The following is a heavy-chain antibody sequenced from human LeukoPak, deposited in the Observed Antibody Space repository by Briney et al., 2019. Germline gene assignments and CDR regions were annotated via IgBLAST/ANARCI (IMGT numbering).Heavy chain of an antibody. CDR3: AKDPETYSSRWFDS. D-gene: IGHD2-21*01. CDR2: IGNSGGDT. CDR1: GFTFTTYA. J-gene: IGHJ5*01. V-gene: IGHV3-23*01. Sequence: GGSLRLSCAASGFTFTTYAMCWVRQAPGKGLEWVSCIGNSGGDTVYADSVRGRFTVSRDTSRNTLFLEMNSLRVEDTAVYYCAKDPETYSSRWFDSWGQGTLVTVSS.